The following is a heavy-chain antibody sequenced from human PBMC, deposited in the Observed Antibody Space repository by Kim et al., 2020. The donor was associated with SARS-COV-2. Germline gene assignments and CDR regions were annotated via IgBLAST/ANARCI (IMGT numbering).Heavy chain of an antibody. CDR3: ASIGSYYLDY. CDR2: INHSGST. Sequence: SETLSLTCAVYGGSFSGYYWSWIRQPPGKGLEWIGEINHSGSTNYNPSLKSRVTISVDTSKNQFSLKLSSVTAADTAVYYCASIGSYYLDYWGQGTLVTVSS. D-gene: IGHD1-26*01. J-gene: IGHJ4*02. V-gene: IGHV4-34*01. CDR1: GGSFSGYY.